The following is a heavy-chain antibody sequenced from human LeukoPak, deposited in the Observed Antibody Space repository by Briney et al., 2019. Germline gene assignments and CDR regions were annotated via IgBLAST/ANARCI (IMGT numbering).Heavy chain of an antibody. J-gene: IGHJ3*02. Sequence: SETLSLTCTVSGGSISSYYWSWIRQPAGKGLEWIGRIYTSGSTNYNPSLKSRVTISVDTSRNQFSLKLSSVTAADTAVYYCARERRDYYDSSGYPNIWGQGTMVTVSS. CDR3: ARERRDYYDSSGYPNI. D-gene: IGHD3-22*01. CDR1: GGSISSYY. V-gene: IGHV4-4*07. CDR2: IYTSGST.